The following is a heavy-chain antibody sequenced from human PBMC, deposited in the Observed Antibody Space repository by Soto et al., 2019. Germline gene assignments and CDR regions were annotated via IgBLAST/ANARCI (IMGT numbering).Heavy chain of an antibody. CDR1: GFPFTTYN. CDR2: INPSGDAT. V-gene: IGHV1-46*01. Sequence: QVLLVQSGAEVKKPGASVKVSCKASGFPFTTYNMHWVRQAPGQGLEWMGVINPSGDATTYAQNCQGRVTMTKDTSASTVYMELSSVRSEDTAVYYCARDWELGYWGQGTLVTVSS. CDR3: ARDWELGY. J-gene: IGHJ4*02. D-gene: IGHD3-10*01.